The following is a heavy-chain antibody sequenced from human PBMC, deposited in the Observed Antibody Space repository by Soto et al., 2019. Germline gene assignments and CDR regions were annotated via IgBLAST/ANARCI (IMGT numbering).Heavy chain of an antibody. J-gene: IGHJ3*02. V-gene: IGHV4-30-2*01. Sequence: TLSLTCAVSGGSISSGGYYWCWIRQPPGKGLEWIGYIYHSGSTYYNPSLKSRVTISVDRSKNQFSLKLSSVTAADTAVYYCARAHGSGWGAFDIWGQGTMVTVSS. CDR2: IYHSGST. CDR3: ARAHGSGWGAFDI. D-gene: IGHD3-10*01. CDR1: GGSISSGGYY.